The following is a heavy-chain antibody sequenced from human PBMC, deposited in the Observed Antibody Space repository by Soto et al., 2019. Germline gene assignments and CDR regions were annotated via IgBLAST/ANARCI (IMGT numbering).Heavy chain of an antibody. J-gene: IGHJ4*02. CDR2: IKPDVSGQ. D-gene: IGHD2-15*01. V-gene: IGHV3-7*03. CDR1: GFYFTTYW. Sequence: GGPLRLSCAASGFYFTTYWMNWVRQAPGKGLEWVANIKPDVSGQYYLDSVKGRFAISRDNAKNSLYLQLNSLRADDTAIYFCARDGGYICASDYWGQGNTVTVSS. CDR3: ARDGGYICASDY.